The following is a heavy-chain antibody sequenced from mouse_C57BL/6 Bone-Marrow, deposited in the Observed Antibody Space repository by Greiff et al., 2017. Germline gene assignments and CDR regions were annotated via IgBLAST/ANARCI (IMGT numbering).Heavy chain of an antibody. V-gene: IGHV1-59*01. CDR3: ARYDYDPYYYAMDY. CDR1: GYTFTSYW. D-gene: IGHD2-4*01. CDR2: IDPSDSYT. Sequence: VQLQQPGAELVRPGTSVKLSCKASGYTFTSYWMHWVKQRPGQGLEWIGVIDPSDSYTNYNQKFKGKATLTVDTSSSTAYMQLSSLTSADSAVYYCARYDYDPYYYAMDYWGQGTSVTVSS. J-gene: IGHJ4*01.